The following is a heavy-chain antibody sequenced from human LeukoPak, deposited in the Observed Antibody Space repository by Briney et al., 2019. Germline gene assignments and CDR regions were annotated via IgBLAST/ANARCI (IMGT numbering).Heavy chain of an antibody. CDR1: GGTFSSYA. CDR3: ARRYSSSWLFPNHPRHNDAFDI. D-gene: IGHD6-13*01. CDR2: IIPIFGTA. J-gene: IGHJ3*02. V-gene: IGHV1-69*05. Sequence: GSSVKVSCKASGGTFSSYAISWVRQAPGQGLEWMGGIIPIFGTANYAQKFQGRVTITTDESTSTAYMELSSLRSEDTAVYYCARRYSSSWLFPNHPRHNDAFDIWGQGTMVTVSS.